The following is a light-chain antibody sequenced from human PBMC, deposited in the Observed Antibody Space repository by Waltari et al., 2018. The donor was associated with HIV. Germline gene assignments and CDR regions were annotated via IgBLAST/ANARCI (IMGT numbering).Light chain of an antibody. V-gene: IGLV1-47*01. CDR1: SSISGRNF. J-gene: IGLJ2*01. CDR2: RSY. Sequence: QSVLTQPPSASGTPGQRVTISCSGDSSISGRNFVNWYQQLPGTAPKLLIYRSYQRPSGVPDRFSGSKSGSSASLAISGLRSEDEAVYYCAVWDDNLRGVFGGGTKLTVL. CDR3: AVWDDNLRGV.